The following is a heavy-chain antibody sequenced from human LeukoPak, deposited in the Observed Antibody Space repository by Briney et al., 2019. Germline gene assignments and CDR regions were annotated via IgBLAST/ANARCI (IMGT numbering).Heavy chain of an antibody. D-gene: IGHD2-15*01. CDR3: ARAPSGCGGTCPSDH. Sequence: SETLSLTCTASGGSISGSFCSWIRQPAGKGLEWIGRIHDNGDSNHNPSLKSRITMALDTSRNQVSLKLTSVTAADTAVYYCARAPSGCGGTCPSDHWGPGTLVTVSS. CDR2: IHDNGDS. CDR1: GGSISGSF. V-gene: IGHV4-4*07. J-gene: IGHJ4*02.